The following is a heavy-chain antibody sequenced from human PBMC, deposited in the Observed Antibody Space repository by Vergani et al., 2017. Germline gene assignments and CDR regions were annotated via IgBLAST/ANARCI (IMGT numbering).Heavy chain of an antibody. CDR2: IYWDDDK. J-gene: IGHJ6*02. CDR1: GFSLSTSGVG. Sequence: QITLKESGPTLVKPTQTLTLTCTFSGFSLSTSGVGVGWIRQPPGKALEWLALIYWDDDKRYSPSLKSRLTITKDTSKNQVVLTMTNMDPVDTAIYYCAHRPGGTPDYYYYGMDVWGQGTTVTVSS. D-gene: IGHD3-16*01. V-gene: IGHV2-5*02. CDR3: AHRPGGTPDYYYYGMDV.